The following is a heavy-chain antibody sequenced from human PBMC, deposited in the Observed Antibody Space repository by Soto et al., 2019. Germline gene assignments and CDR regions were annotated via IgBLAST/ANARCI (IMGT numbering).Heavy chain of an antibody. CDR3: ASFIAARSLSAFDI. J-gene: IGHJ3*02. Sequence: SETLSLTCTVSGGSVSSGSYYWGWVRQPPGKGLEWIGYIYYSGSTNYNPSRKSRVTISVDTSKNQFSLKLSSVTAADTAVYYCASFIAARSLSAFDIWGQGTMVTVSS. CDR1: GGSVSSGSYY. V-gene: IGHV4-61*01. CDR2: IYYSGST. D-gene: IGHD6-6*01.